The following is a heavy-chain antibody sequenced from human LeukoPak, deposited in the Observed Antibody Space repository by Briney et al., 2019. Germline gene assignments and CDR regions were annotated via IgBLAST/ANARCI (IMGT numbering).Heavy chain of an antibody. D-gene: IGHD2-2*01. Sequence: ASVKVSCKASGYIFTNYDLNWVRQATGQGLEWMGWANPNNGKTGYEQKFQGRVTISRSTSMSTVYMELSGLRSDDTAVYYCARRARDCSSTTCFDYYYYTDVWGKGTTVTVSS. CDR2: ANPNNGKT. J-gene: IGHJ6*03. V-gene: IGHV1-8*01. CDR1: GYIFTNYD. CDR3: ARRARDCSSTTCFDYYYYTDV.